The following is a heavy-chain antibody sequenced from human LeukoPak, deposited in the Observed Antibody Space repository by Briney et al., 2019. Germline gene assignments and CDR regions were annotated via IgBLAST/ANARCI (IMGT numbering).Heavy chain of an antibody. V-gene: IGHV1-18*01. CDR3: ASIPGNGGSRDGYYYYMDV. D-gene: IGHD2-15*01. Sequence: ASVKVSCKASGYTFTSYGISWVRQARGQGLEWMGLISAHNGNTNYAQKLQGRVTMTTDTSTSTAYMELRSLRSDDTAVYYCASIPGNGGSRDGYYYYMDVWGKGTTVTVSS. CDR2: ISAHNGNT. CDR1: GYTFTSYG. J-gene: IGHJ6*03.